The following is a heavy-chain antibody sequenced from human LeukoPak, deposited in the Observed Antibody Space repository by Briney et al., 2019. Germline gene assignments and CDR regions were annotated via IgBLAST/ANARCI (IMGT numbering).Heavy chain of an antibody. Sequence: ASVKVSCKASGYTFTSCGISWVRQAPGQGLEWMGWISAYNGNTNYAQKLQGRVTMTTDTSMSTAYMELRSLRSDDTAVYYCARGTYYYDSSGYPLDYWGQGTLVTVSS. D-gene: IGHD3-22*01. CDR1: GYTFTSCG. CDR3: ARGTYYYDSSGYPLDY. J-gene: IGHJ4*02. CDR2: ISAYNGNT. V-gene: IGHV1-18*01.